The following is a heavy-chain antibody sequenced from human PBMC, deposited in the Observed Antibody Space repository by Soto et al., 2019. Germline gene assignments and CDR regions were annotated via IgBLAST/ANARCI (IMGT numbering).Heavy chain of an antibody. CDR2: IKQDGSEK. J-gene: IGHJ6*02. CDR3: AREGCSGGSCYSPYYYYYGMDV. Sequence: GGSLRVSCAASGFTFSIYWMSWVRHAPGKGLEWVANIKQDGSEKYYVDSVKGRFTISRDNAKNSLYLQMNSLRAEDMAVYYCAREGCSGGSCYSPYYYYYGMDVWGQGTTFTVSS. CDR1: GFTFSIYW. D-gene: IGHD2-15*01. V-gene: IGHV3-7*03.